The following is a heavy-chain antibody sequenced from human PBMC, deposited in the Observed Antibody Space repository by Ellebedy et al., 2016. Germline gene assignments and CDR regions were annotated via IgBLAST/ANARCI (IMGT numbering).Heavy chain of an antibody. CDR1: GYTFTGYY. V-gene: IGHV1-46*01. J-gene: IGHJ6*02. CDR3: ARGGNRSPRDGMDV. D-gene: IGHD2/OR15-2a*01. CDR2: ISPSGASA. Sequence: ASVKVSCXASGYTFTGYYINWVRQAPGQGLEWMGIISPSGASATYAQKFQGRVTMTRDTSTSTVYMELSSLRSDDTAVYYCARGGNRSPRDGMDVWGQGTTVTVSS.